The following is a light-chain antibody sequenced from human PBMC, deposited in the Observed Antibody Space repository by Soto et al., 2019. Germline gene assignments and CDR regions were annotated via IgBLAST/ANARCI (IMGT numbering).Light chain of an antibody. CDR1: SSDVDNYNN. CDR2: DVN. J-gene: IGLJ1*01. CDR3: CSYAGTYTRV. V-gene: IGLV2-11*01. Sequence: QSALTQPRSVSESPGQSVTISCTRTSSDVDNYNNVSWYQQHPGKAPKLLIYDVNKRPSGVPYRFSGSKSGNTASLTISGLQAGDEADYFCCSYAGTYTRVFGTGTKLTVL.